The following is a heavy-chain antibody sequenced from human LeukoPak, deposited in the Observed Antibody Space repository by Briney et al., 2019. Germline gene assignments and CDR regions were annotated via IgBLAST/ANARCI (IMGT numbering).Heavy chain of an antibody. J-gene: IGHJ4*02. Sequence: GGSLRLSCAASGFTFSSYGMHWVRQAPGKGLEWVAVIWYDGSNKYYADSVKGRFTISRGNSKNTLYLQMNSLRAEDTAVYYCAKEYYYDSSGYFDYWGQGTLVTVSS. D-gene: IGHD3-22*01. CDR1: GFTFSSYG. V-gene: IGHV3-33*06. CDR2: IWYDGSNK. CDR3: AKEYYYDSSGYFDY.